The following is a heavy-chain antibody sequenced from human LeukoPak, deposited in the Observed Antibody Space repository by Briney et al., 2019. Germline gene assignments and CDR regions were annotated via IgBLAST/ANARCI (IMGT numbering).Heavy chain of an antibody. V-gene: IGHV1-69*04. D-gene: IGHD1-26*01. J-gene: IGHJ2*01. CDR2: IIPTFGIA. CDR3: ARVSGSYVSDL. Sequence: PVKVSCKASGGTFSSYAISWVRQAPGQGLEWMGRIIPTFGIANYAQKFQGRATITADKSTSTAYMELSSLRSEDTAVYYCARVSGSYVSDLWGRGTLVTVSS. CDR1: GGTFSSYA.